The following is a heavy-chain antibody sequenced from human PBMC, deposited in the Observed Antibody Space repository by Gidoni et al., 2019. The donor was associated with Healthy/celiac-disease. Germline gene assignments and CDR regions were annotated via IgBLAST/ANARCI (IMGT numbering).Heavy chain of an antibody. CDR3: TTDNGDGDAPED. D-gene: IGHD4-17*01. J-gene: IGHJ4*02. V-gene: IGHV3-15*07. CDR2: IKSRTDGGTT. CDR1: VFHFSNAW. Sequence: EVQLVESGGGLVKPGGSLRLSCAASVFHFSNAWMSWVRQAPGKGLEWVGRIKSRTDGGTTDYAAPVKGRLNISRDESKNTLYMQMNSLKTEDTAVYYGTTDNGDGDAPEDWGQGTLVTVSS.